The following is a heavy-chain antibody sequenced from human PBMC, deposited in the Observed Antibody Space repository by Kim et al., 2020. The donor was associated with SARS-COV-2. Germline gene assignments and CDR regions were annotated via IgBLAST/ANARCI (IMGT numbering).Heavy chain of an antibody. V-gene: IGHV3-64*01. Sequence: GGSLRLSCAASGFTFSSYAMHWVRQAPGKGLEYVSAISSNGGSTYYANSVKGRFTISRDNSKNTLYLQMGSLRAEDMAVYYCARGPQAYYYYGMDVWGQGTTVTVSS. CDR3: ARGPQAYYYYGMDV. J-gene: IGHJ6*02. CDR2: ISSNGGST. CDR1: GFTFSSYA.